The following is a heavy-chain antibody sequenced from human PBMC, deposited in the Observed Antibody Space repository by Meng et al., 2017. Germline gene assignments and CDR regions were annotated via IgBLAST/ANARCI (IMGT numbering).Heavy chain of an antibody. D-gene: IGHD2-15*01. J-gene: IGHJ4*02. CDR2: ISYDGSNK. Sequence: GESLKISCAASGLTFSSYAMHWVRQAPGKGLEWVAVISYDGSNKYYADSVKGRFTISRDNSKNTLYLQMNSLRAEDTAVYYCASNLGLVVVDYYFDYWGQGTLVTVSS. CDR3: ASNLGLVVVDYYFDY. CDR1: GLTFSSYA. V-gene: IGHV3-30*04.